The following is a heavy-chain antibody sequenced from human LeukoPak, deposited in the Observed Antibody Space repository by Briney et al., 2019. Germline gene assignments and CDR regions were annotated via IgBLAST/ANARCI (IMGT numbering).Heavy chain of an antibody. CDR1: GYTFTDYY. J-gene: IGHJ4*02. Sequence: GASVKVSCKASGYTFTDYYLHWVRQAPGQGFEWMGWINPNSGDINYAQKFQGRVTMTRDTSISTAHMEMSRLRSDDTAVYYCARANFLYCSSTTCLFDYWGQGTLVTVSS. CDR2: INPNSGDI. D-gene: IGHD2-2*01. V-gene: IGHV1-2*02. CDR3: ARANFLYCSSTTCLFDY.